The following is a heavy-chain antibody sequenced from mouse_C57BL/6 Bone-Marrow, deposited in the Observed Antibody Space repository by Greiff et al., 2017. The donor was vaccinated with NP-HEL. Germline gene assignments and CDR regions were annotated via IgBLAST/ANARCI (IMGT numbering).Heavy chain of an antibody. CDR3: ARGGLLLYFDV. CDR2: INPNNGGT. Sequence: EVQLQQSGPELVKPGASVKISCKASGYTFTDYYMNWVKQSHGKSLEWIGDINPNNGGTSYIQKFKGKATLTVDKSSSTAYMELRSLTSEDSAVYYCARGGLLLYFDVWGTGTTVTVSS. V-gene: IGHV1-26*01. J-gene: IGHJ1*03. D-gene: IGHD2-3*01. CDR1: GYTFTDYY.